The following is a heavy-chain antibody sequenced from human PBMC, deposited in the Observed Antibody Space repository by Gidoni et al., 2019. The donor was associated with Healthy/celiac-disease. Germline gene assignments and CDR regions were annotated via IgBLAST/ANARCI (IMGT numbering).Heavy chain of an antibody. CDR2: IDWDDDK. CDR1: GFSLSTSGMC. D-gene: IGHD3-22*01. J-gene: IGHJ4*02. V-gene: IGHV2-70*15. Sequence: QVTLRESGPALVQPTQTLTLTCTFSGFSLSTSGMCVSWIRQPPGKALEWLARIDWDDDKYYSTSLKTRLTISKDTSKNQVVLTMTNMDPVDTATYYCARTHYYDSSGYYGTTFDYWGQGTLVTVSS. CDR3: ARTHYYDSSGYYGTTFDY.